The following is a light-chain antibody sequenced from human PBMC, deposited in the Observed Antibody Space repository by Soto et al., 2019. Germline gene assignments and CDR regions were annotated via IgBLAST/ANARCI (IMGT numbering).Light chain of an antibody. CDR2: EVS. J-gene: IGLJ2*01. CDR1: SSDVGGYNY. CDR3: SSYTGSSTPVV. V-gene: IGLV2-14*01. Sequence: QSALTQPASVSGSPGQSITISCTGTSSDVGGYNYVSWYQQHPGRAPKLMIYEVSNRPSGVSNRFSGSKSGNTVSLTISGLQAEDEADYYCSSYTGSSTPVVFGGGTKLTVL.